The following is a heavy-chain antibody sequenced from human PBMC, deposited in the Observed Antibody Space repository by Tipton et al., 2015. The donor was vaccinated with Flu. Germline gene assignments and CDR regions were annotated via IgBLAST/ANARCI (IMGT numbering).Heavy chain of an antibody. V-gene: IGHV4-30-2*01. D-gene: IGHD4-17*01. CDR2: IYHSGST. CDR1: GGSISSGGYS. J-gene: IGHJ5*02. Sequence: TLSLTCAVSGGSISSGGYSWSWLRQPPGKGLEWIGYIYHSGSTYYNPSLKSRVTISVDRSKNQFSLKLSSVTAADTAVYYCARGRYGDEGFDPWGQGTLVTVSS. CDR3: ARGRYGDEGFDP.